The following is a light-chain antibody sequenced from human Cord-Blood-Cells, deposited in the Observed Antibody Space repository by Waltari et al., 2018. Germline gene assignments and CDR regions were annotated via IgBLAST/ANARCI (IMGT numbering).Light chain of an antibody. CDR3: QQSYSTPLPT. J-gene: IGKJ1*01. CDR2: AAS. Sequence: DIQMTQSPSSLSASVGDRVTITCRASQSLSSYLNGYQQKPGKAPKLLIYAASSLQSGVPSRFSGSGSGTDFTLTISSLQPEDFATYYCQQSYSTPLPTFGQGTKVEIK. CDR1: QSLSSY. V-gene: IGKV1-39*01.